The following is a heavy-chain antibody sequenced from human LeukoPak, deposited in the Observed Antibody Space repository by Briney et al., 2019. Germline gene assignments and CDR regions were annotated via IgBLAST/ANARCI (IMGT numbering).Heavy chain of an antibody. CDR2: ISGGTT. Sequence: GGSLRLSCTASGFTFDDYLMSWLRQAPGKGLEWIGFISGGTTEYAASVKGRFTISRDDSTSIAYLQMNSLTTEDTAVYYCSRGSGWLSVYWGQGTLVTVSS. CDR3: SRGSGWLSVY. D-gene: IGHD6-19*01. V-gene: IGHV3-49*03. J-gene: IGHJ4*02. CDR1: GFTFDDYL.